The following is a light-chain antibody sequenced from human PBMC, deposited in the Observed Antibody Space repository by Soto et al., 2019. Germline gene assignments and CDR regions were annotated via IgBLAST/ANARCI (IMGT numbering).Light chain of an antibody. CDR2: LAS. CDR1: QSLLHRNGYTY. J-gene: IGKJ2*01. CDR3: MQALHGYN. Sequence: DIVLTQSPLSLPVTPGEPASISCKSSQSLLHRNGYTYLDWYLQRPGQSPQLLIFLASNRSSGVPDRFSGSGSATDFTLKISRVEAEDVGLYHCMQALHGYNFGQGTKLEVK. V-gene: IGKV2-28*01.